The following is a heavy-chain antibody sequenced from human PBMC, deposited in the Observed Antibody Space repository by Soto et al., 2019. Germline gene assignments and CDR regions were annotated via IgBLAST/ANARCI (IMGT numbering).Heavy chain of an antibody. V-gene: IGHV1-46*01. CDR3: ARDNPPLGY. CDR1: GYTLSSYY. CDR2: INTNSGNT. J-gene: IGHJ4*02. Sequence: GASVKVSCKASGYTLSSYYMHWVRQAPGQGLEWMGIINTNSGNTTYAQKLQGRVTMTTDTSTSTAYMELRSLRSDDTAVYYCARDNPPLGYWGQGTLVTVSS.